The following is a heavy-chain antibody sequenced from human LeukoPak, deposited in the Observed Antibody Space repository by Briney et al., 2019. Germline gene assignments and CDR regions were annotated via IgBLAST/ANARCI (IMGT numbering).Heavy chain of an antibody. CDR3: ARVYDSSRSYYYYGMDV. CDR2: IYPGDSDT. D-gene: IGHD3-22*01. CDR1: GYSFTSYW. V-gene: IGHV5-51*01. Sequence: GESLKISCKGSGYSFTSYWIGWVRQMPGKGLEWMGIIYPGDSDTRYSPSFQGQVTISADKSISTAYLQWSSLKASDTAMYYCARVYDSSRSYYYYGMDVWGQGTTVTVSS. J-gene: IGHJ6*02.